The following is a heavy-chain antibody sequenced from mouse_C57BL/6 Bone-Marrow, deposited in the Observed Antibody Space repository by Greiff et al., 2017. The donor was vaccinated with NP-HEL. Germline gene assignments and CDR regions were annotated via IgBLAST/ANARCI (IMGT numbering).Heavy chain of an antibody. CDR3: TRDRDYGSSFIDY. CDR2: ISSGGDYI. V-gene: IGHV5-9-1*02. D-gene: IGHD1-1*01. CDR1: GFTFSSYA. Sequence: EVKVVESGEGLVKPGGSLKLSCAASGFTFSSYAMSWVRQTPEKRLEWVAYISSGGDYIYYADTVKGRFTISRDTARNTLYLQWSSLKSEDTAMYYCTRDRDYGSSFIDYWGQGTPLTVSS. J-gene: IGHJ2*01.